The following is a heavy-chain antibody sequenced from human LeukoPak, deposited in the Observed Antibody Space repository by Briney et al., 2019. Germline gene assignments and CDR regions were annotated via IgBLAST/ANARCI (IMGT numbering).Heavy chain of an antibody. CDR1: GGSISSSNYF. Sequence: SETLSLTCTVSGGSISSSNYFWGWIRQHPGKGLEWIGYINYSGSTYYNPSLKSRVTISVDTSQNQFSLKLSSVTAADTAVYYCARDEAIFGAGYYYGMDVWGQGTTVTVSS. CDR3: ARDEAIFGAGYYYGMDV. D-gene: IGHD3-3*01. J-gene: IGHJ6*02. V-gene: IGHV4-31*03. CDR2: INYSGST.